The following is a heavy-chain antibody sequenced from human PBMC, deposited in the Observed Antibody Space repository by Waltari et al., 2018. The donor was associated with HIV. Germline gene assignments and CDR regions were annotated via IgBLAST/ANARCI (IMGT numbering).Heavy chain of an antibody. Sequence: QVQLVESGGGVVQPGRSMRLTCAAPGLTFSSYAIHRLRQAQGKGLEWVAVISYDGSNKYYADSVKGRFTISRDNSKNTLYLQMNSLRAEDTAVYYCARGNTVTPYYYYGMDVWGQGTTVTVSS. D-gene: IGHD4-4*01. CDR3: ARGNTVTPYYYYGMDV. CDR1: GLTFSSYA. CDR2: ISYDGSNK. V-gene: IGHV3-30-3*01. J-gene: IGHJ6*02.